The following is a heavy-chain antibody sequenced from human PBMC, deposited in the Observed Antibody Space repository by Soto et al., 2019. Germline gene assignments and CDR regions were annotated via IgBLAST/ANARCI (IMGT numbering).Heavy chain of an antibody. Sequence: PSETLSLTCAVYGGSFSGYYWSWIRQPPGKGLEWIGEVNHSGSTNYNPSLKSRVTISVDTSKNQFSLKLSSVTAADTAVYYCARGSGWYLPDSWGQGTLVTVSS. V-gene: IGHV4-34*01. CDR1: GGSFSGYY. CDR3: ARGSGWYLPDS. J-gene: IGHJ4*02. CDR2: VNHSGST. D-gene: IGHD6-19*01.